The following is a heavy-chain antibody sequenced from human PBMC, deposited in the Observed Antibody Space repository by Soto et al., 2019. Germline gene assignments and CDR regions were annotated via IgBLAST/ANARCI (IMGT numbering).Heavy chain of an antibody. CDR3: AKGPGVVIWAVETYFDY. V-gene: IGHV3-30*18. CDR1: GFTFSSYG. D-gene: IGHD3-3*01. J-gene: IGHJ4*02. CDR2: ISYDGSNK. Sequence: QVQLVGSGGGVVQPGRSLRLSCAASGFTFSSYGRHWVRQAPGKGLEWVAVISYDGSNKYYADSVKGRFTISRDNSKNTLYLQMNSPRAEDSAVYYCAKGPGVVIWAVETYFDYWGQGTLVTVSS.